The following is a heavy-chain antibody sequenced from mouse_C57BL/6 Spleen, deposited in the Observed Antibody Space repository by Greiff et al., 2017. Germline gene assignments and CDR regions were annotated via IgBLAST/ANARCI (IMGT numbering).Heavy chain of an antibody. CDR1: GYAFSSYW. V-gene: IGHV1-80*01. J-gene: IGHJ4*01. CDR2: IYPGDGDT. D-gene: IGHD2-5*01. CDR3: ARGGYSNYVSYAMDY. Sequence: VKLQQSGAELVKPGASVKISCKASGYAFSSYWMNWVKQRPGKGLEWIGQIYPGDGDTNYNGKFKGKATLTADKSSSTAYMQLSSLTSEDSAVYFCARGGYSNYVSYAMDYWGQGTSVTGSS.